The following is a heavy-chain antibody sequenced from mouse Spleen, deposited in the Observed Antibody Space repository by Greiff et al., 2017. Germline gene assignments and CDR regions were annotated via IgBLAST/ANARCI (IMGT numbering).Heavy chain of an antibody. V-gene: IGHV1-80*01. Sequence: QVQLKESGAELVKPGASVKISCKASGYAFSSYWMNWVKQRPGKGLEWIGQIYPGDGDTNYNGKFKGKATLTADKSSSTAYMQLSSLTSEDSAVYFCAREGQTGTPFDYWGQGTTLTVSS. CDR1: GYAFSSYW. J-gene: IGHJ2*01. CDR3: AREGQTGTPFDY. D-gene: IGHD4-1*01. CDR2: IYPGDGDT.